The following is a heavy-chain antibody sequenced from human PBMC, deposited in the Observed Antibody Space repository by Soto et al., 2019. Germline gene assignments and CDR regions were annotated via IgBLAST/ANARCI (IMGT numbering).Heavy chain of an antibody. V-gene: IGHV4-30-4*08. CDR1: GGSISSGGYY. CDR3: ATMGTPVTGLYYFDY. D-gene: IGHD4-17*01. J-gene: IGHJ4*02. CDR2: IYYSGST. Sequence: SETLSLTCTVSGGSISSGGYYWSWIRQHPGKGLEWIGYIYYSGSTHYSASLRSRVSISVDTSKNQFSLDLSSVTAADTAVYYCATMGTPVTGLYYFDYWGQGTLVTVSS.